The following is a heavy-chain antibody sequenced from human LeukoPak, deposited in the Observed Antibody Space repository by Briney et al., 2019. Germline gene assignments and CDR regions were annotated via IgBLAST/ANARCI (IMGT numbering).Heavy chain of an antibody. D-gene: IGHD2-15*01. CDR1: GGSFSGYY. V-gene: IGHV4-34*01. Sequence: PSEALSLTCAVYGGSFSGYYWSWIRQPPGKGLEWIGEINHSGSTNYNPSLKSRVTISVDTSKNQFSLKLSSVTAADTAVYYCASRDIVVVVAAGVDYWGQGTLVTVSS. J-gene: IGHJ4*02. CDR2: INHSGST. CDR3: ASRDIVVVVAAGVDY.